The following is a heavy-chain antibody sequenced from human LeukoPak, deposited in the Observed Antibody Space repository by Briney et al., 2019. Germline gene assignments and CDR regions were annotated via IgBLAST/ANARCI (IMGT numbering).Heavy chain of an antibody. CDR2: IYYSGST. D-gene: IGHD2-2*02. J-gene: IGHJ4*02. CDR1: GGSISSGGYY. Sequence: SETLSLTCTVSGGSISSGGYYWSWIRQHPGKGLEWIGYIYYSGSTYYNPSLKSRVTISVDTSKNQFSLKLSSVTAADTAVYYCARDPRVDYCRSTSCYSRWGQGILVTVSS. V-gene: IGHV4-31*03. CDR3: ARDPRVDYCRSTSCYSR.